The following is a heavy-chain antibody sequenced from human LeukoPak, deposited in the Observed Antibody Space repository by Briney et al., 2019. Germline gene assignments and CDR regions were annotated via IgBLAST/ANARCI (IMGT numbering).Heavy chain of an antibody. J-gene: IGHJ4*02. D-gene: IGHD3-10*01. Sequence: ASVKVSCKASGYTFTSYGISWVRQAPGQGLEWMGWISACNGNTNYAQKFQGRVTLTTETSTSTAYMELRSLRSDDTAVYFCARDGSGVWFDYWGQETLVTVSS. V-gene: IGHV1-18*01. CDR3: ARDGSGVWFDY. CDR2: ISACNGNT. CDR1: GYTFTSYG.